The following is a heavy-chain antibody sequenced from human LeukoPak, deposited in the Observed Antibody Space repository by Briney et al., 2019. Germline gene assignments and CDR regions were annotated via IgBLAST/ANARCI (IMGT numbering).Heavy chain of an antibody. Sequence: NPGGSLRLSCAASGFTFSSYSMNWVRQAPGKGLEWVSSISSSSSYIYYADSVKGRFTISRDNAKNSLYLQMNSLRAEDTAVYYCARGPNWNYYYYYMDVWGKGTTVTVSS. J-gene: IGHJ6*03. V-gene: IGHV3-21*01. CDR3: ARGPNWNYYYYYMDV. CDR2: ISSSSSYI. CDR1: GFTFSSYS. D-gene: IGHD1-1*01.